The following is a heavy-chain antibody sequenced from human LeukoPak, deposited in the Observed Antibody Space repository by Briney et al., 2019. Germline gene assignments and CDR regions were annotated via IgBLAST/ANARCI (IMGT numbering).Heavy chain of an antibody. CDR2: ISGSGGST. CDR3: AKPFWTGYSQSAFDI. V-gene: IGHV3-23*01. J-gene: IGHJ3*02. D-gene: IGHD3/OR15-3a*01. CDR1: GFTFSSYA. Sequence: PGGSLRLSCAASGFTFSSYAMSCVRQAPGKGLEWVSAISGSGGSTYYADSVKGRFTISRDNSKNTLYLQMNSLRAEDTAIYYCAKPFWTGYSQSAFDIWGQGTMVTVSS.